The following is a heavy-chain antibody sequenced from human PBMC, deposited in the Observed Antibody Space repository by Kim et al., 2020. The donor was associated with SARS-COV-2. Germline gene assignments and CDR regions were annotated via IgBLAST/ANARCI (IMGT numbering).Heavy chain of an antibody. CDR1: GYTFTSYG. CDR3: ARDNWNLFRYYYGMDV. D-gene: IGHD1-20*01. CDR2: ISAYNGNT. J-gene: IGHJ6*02. V-gene: IGHV1-18*01. Sequence: ASVKVSCKASGYTFTSYGISWVRQAPGQGLEWMGWISAYNGNTNYAQKLQGRVTMTTDTSTSTAYMELRSLRSDDTAVYYCARDNWNLFRYYYGMDVWGQGTTVTVSS.